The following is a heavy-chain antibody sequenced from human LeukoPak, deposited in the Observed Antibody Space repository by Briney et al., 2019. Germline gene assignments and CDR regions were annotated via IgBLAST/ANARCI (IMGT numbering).Heavy chain of an antibody. D-gene: IGHD4-17*01. Sequence: GGSLRLSCAASGFTFSSYEMNWVRQAPGKGLEWVSYISSSGSTIYYADSVKGRFTISRDNAKNSLYLQMNSLRAEDTAMYYCAKDPNGDYLGAFDSWGQGTLVTVSS. V-gene: IGHV3-48*03. CDR3: AKDPNGDYLGAFDS. J-gene: IGHJ4*02. CDR2: ISSSGSTI. CDR1: GFTFSSYE.